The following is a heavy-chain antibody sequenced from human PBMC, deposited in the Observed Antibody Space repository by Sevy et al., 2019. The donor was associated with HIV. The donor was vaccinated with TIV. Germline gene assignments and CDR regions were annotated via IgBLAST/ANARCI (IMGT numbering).Heavy chain of an antibody. Sequence: SETLSLTCAVYGGSFSGYYWSWVRQPPGKGLEWVGEINHSRNTNYNPSLKSRVTISLDTSKNQFSLKLNSVTAADTAIYYCARVRYFDWLSLNGPFDHRGQGSLVTVSS. CDR2: INHSRNT. V-gene: IGHV4-34*01. D-gene: IGHD3-9*01. CDR1: GGSFSGYY. CDR3: ARVRYFDWLSLNGPFDH. J-gene: IGHJ4*02.